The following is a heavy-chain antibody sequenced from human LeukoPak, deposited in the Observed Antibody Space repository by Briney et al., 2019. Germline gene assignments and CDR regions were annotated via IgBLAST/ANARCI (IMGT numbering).Heavy chain of an antibody. CDR1: GGSVSSGSYY. CDR2: IYYSGST. CDR3: ARDGPVVVVAASTYYYYYYMDV. J-gene: IGHJ6*03. D-gene: IGHD2-15*01. Sequence: SETLSLTCTVSGGSVSSGSYYWSWIRQPPGQGLEWIGYIYYSGSTNYNPSLKSRVTISVDTSKNQFSLKLSSVTAADTAVYYCARDGPVVVVAASTYYYYYYMDVWGKGTTATVSS. V-gene: IGHV4-61*01.